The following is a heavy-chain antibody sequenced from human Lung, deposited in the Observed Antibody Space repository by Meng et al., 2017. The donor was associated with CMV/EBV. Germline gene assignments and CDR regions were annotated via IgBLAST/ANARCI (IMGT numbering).Heavy chain of an antibody. CDR1: GGTSSSYV. V-gene: IGHV1-69*10. J-gene: IGHJ6*02. CDR2: IIPILGRA. Sequence: SVXVSCKASGGTSSSYVISWVRQAPGQGLEWMGGIIPILGRANYGQKFQARVTITADKSTSTAHMELSSLRSEDTAVYYCARSRVLSSSPSRPPTYGMDVWGQGTTVTVSS. D-gene: IGHD2-2*01. CDR3: ARSRVLSSSPSRPPTYGMDV.